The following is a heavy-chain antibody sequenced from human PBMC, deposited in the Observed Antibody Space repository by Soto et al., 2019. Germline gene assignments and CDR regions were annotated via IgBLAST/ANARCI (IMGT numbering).Heavy chain of an antibody. V-gene: IGHV4-31*03. J-gene: IGHJ4*02. CDR2: IYYSGST. D-gene: IGHD2-2*01. CDR3: AREMGQLTRNIDY. Sequence: QVQLQESGPGLVKHSQTLSLTCTVSGGSISSGGYYWSWIRQHPGKGLEWIGYIYYSGSTYYNPSLKSRVTISVDTSKNQFSLKLSSVTAADTAVYYCAREMGQLTRNIDYWGQGTLVTVSS. CDR1: GGSISSGGYY.